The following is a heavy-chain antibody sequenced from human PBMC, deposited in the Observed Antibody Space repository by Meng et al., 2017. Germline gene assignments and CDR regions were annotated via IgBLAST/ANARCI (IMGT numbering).Heavy chain of an antibody. CDR3: ARDFDY. CDR2: ITKDGSRK. CDR1: GFIFSNYE. J-gene: IGHJ4*02. V-gene: IGHV3-30*16. Sequence: QVQGVELGGDLVRPGRSLTLSCAASGFIFSNYEMHWVRQAPGKGLEWVACITKDGSRKYYLGSVRGRFTISRDNSKNTLYLEMNSLRSEDTALYYCARDFDYWGQGTLVTVSS.